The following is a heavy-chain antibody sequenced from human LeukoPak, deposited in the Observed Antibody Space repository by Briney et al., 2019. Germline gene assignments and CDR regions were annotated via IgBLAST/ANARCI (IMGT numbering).Heavy chain of an antibody. J-gene: IGHJ4*02. Sequence: GGSLRLSCAASGNYWMHWVRQAPGKGLVLVPHINSDGSWTSYADSVKGRFAISKDNAKNTVYLQMNNLRAEDTAVYYCVSFYETYWGRGTLVTVSS. CDR1: GNYW. D-gene: IGHD2-2*01. V-gene: IGHV3-74*01. CDR2: INSDGSWT. CDR3: VSFYETY.